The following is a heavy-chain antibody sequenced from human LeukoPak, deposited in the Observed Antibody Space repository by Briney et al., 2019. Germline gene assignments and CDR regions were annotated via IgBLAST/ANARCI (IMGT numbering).Heavy chain of an antibody. J-gene: IGHJ4*02. CDR3: ARGGNSWYADY. CDR2: IYYSGST. V-gene: IGHV4-61*01. Sequence: SETLSLTCTVSGGSISSSSYYWSWLRQPPGKGLEWIGYIYYSGSTSYNPSLKSRVTMSIDTSKNQFSLKVGSVTAADTAVYYCARGGNSWYADYWGQGNLVTVSS. D-gene: IGHD6-13*01. CDR1: GGSISSSSYY.